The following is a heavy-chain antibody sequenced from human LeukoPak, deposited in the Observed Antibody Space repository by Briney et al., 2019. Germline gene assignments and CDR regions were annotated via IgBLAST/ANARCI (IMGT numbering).Heavy chain of an antibody. CDR3: ARDMGSLDY. D-gene: IGHD2-15*01. J-gene: IGHJ4*02. CDR1: GGSISSGGYY. V-gene: IGHV4-31*01. CDR2: IYYSGST. Sequence: SETLSLTCTVSGGSISSGGYYWSWLRRHPGKGLEWIGYIYYSGSTYYHPYLKSQVTISVDTSKNQFSLKLSSVTAAAAAVYYCARDMGSLDYWGQGTLVTVSS.